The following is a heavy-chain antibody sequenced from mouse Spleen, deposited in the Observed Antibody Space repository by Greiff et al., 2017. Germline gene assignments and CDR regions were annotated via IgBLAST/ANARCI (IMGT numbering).Heavy chain of an antibody. CDR3: TRMRYEDAMDY. J-gene: IGHJ4*01. Sequence: VQLQQSGAELVRPGASVKLSCTASGFNIKDYYMHWVKQRPEQGLEWIGRIDPEDGDTEYAPKFQGKATMTADTSSNTAYLQLSSLTSEDTAVYYCTRMRYEDAMDYWGQGTSVTVSS. CDR2: IDPEDGDT. D-gene: IGHD2-14*01. CDR1: GFNIKDYY. V-gene: IGHV14-1*01.